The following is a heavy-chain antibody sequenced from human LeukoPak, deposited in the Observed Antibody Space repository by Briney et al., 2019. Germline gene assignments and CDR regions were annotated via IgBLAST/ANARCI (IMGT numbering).Heavy chain of an antibody. V-gene: IGHV3-74*01. CDR3: ARDHYYDSSGYKD. CDR2: INSDGSST. J-gene: IGHJ4*02. D-gene: IGHD3-22*01. CDR1: GFTFSSYW. Sequence: SGGSLRLSCAASGFTFSSYWMHWVRQAPGKGLVWVSRINSDGSSTNYADSVKGRFTISRDNSKNTLYLQMNSLRAEDTAVYYCARDHYYDSSGYKDWGQGTLVTVSS.